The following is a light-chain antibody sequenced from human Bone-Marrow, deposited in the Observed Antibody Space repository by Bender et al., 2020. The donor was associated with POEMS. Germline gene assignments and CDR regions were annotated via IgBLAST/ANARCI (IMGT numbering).Light chain of an antibody. J-gene: IGLJ1*01. CDR2: HVT. Sequence: QSALTQPASVSGTPGQSITISCTGTSSDVGAYKSVSWYQQHPGKAPKLIIYHVTNRPSGVSSRFSGSKSDTTASLIISGLQAEDEAEYYCISNTSTSSYVFGSGTKVSVL. CDR3: ISNTSTSSYV. V-gene: IGLV2-14*03. CDR1: SSDVGAYKS.